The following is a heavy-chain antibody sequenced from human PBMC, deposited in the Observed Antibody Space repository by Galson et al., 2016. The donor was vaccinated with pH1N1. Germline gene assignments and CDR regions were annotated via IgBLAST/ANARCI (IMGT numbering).Heavy chain of an antibody. D-gene: IGHD1-7*01. J-gene: IGHJ3*01. CDR1: GFSVSSNY. Sequence: SLRLSCAASGFSVSSNYMNWVRQAPGRGLEWVSVIYTGGRTDYADSVKGRFTISRDRSKNTLFLRINSLRVEDTAVDSCARERLNYPENAFDVWGQGTLVTVSS. V-gene: IGHV3-53*01. CDR2: IYTGGRT. CDR3: ARERLNYPENAFDV.